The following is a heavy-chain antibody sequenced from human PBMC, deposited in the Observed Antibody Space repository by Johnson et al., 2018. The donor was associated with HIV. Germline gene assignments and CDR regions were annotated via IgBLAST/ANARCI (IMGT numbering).Heavy chain of an antibody. CDR2: ISYDGSNK. J-gene: IGHJ3*02. V-gene: IGHV3-30*04. D-gene: IGHD1-26*01. CDR1: GFTFSSYA. Sequence: QVQLVESVGGVVQPGRSLRLSCAASGFTFSSYAMHWVRQAPGKGLEWVAVISYDGSNKYYADSVKGRFTISRDNSKNTLYLQMNSLRGEDTAVYYCAIGQSGSYGAFDIWGQGTMVTVSS. CDR3: AIGQSGSYGAFDI.